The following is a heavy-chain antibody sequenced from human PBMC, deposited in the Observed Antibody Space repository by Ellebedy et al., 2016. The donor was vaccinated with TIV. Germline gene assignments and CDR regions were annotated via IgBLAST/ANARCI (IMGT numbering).Heavy chain of an antibody. D-gene: IGHD3-22*01. V-gene: IGHV3-7*02. CDR3: ATQQDSTGYCPFDQ. Sequence: GESLKISXAASGFRFSTYWMTWVRQAPGKGLEWVANIKEDGSAQYYVDSVKGRFAISRDNAKNSLFLQMNSLRAEDTAVYYCATQQDSTGYCPFDQWGQGALVTVSS. J-gene: IGHJ4*02. CDR2: IKEDGSAQ. CDR1: GFRFSTYW.